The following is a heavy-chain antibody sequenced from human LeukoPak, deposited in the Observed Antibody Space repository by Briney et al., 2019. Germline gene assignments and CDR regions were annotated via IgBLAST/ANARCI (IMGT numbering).Heavy chain of an antibody. J-gene: IGHJ4*02. D-gene: IGHD3-10*01. CDR3: AKVLWFGELLSYFDY. V-gene: IGHV3-23*01. CDR1: GFTINDYG. CDR2: ISGSGGST. Sequence: GGSLRLSCAFSGFTINDYGVNWVRRAPGKGLEWVSAISGSGGSTYYADSVKGRFTISRDNSKNTLYLQMNSLRAEDTAVYYCAKVLWFGELLSYFDYWGQGTLVTVSS.